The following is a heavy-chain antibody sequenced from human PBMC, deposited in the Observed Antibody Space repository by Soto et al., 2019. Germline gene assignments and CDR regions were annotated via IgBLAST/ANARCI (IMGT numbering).Heavy chain of an antibody. Sequence: QVQLQQSGPGLVKPSQTLSLICTVSGASISNANYYWSWIRQPPGKGLEWIGNINYSGTTSLNPSVGRRVTVSVDTYNNQFSLRLSTATAADTAVYFCASVTRDFGDYDVYGVDAFDLWGQGTMVTASP. V-gene: IGHV4-30-4*08. CDR1: GASISNANYY. CDR3: ASVTRDFGDYDVYGVDAFDL. J-gene: IGHJ3*01. CDR2: INYSGTT. D-gene: IGHD4-17*01.